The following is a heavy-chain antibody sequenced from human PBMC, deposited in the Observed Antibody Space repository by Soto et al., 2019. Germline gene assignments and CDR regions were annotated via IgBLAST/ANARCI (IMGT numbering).Heavy chain of an antibody. Sequence: QVQLVQSGAEVKKPGSSVKVSCKASGGTFNNYAFSWVRQAPGQGIEWMGGIIPIFGAGHYAQKFQDRVTITADKSTSTGYKELISPRSEDTAVYYCARGVECRGYCIKKPTWLDPWGQGTLVTVSS. J-gene: IGHJ5*02. CDR2: IIPIFGAG. CDR3: ARGVECRGYCIKKPTWLDP. D-gene: IGHD2-15*01. V-gene: IGHV1-69*06. CDR1: GGTFNNYA.